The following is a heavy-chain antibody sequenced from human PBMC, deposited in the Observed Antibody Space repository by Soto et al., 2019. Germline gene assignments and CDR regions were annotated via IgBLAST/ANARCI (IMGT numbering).Heavy chain of an antibody. CDR3: ARDSVGANYFDY. D-gene: IGHD1-26*01. V-gene: IGHV4-59*01. Sequence: SETLSLTCTVGSISTYYWNWIRQPPGKGLEWIGYIYHIGRTNYNPSRKSRVTISIDTSKNQSSLKLSSVTAADTAVFYCARDSVGANYFDYWGQGALVTVS. CDR2: IYHIGRT. CDR1: GSISTYY. J-gene: IGHJ4*02.